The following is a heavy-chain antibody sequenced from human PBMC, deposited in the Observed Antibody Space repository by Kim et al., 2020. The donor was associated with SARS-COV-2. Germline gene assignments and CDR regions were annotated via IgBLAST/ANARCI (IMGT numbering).Heavy chain of an antibody. V-gene: IGHV3-30*04. CDR2: ISYDGSNK. Sequence: GGSLRLSCAASGFTFSSYAMHWVRQAPGKGLEWVAVISYDGSNKYYADSVKGRFTISRDNSKNTLYLQMNSLRAEDTAVYYCARDPQYYDFWSGYYSYF. J-gene: IGHJ4*01. CDR1: GFTFSSYA. CDR3: ARDPQYYDFWSGYYSYF. D-gene: IGHD3-3*01.